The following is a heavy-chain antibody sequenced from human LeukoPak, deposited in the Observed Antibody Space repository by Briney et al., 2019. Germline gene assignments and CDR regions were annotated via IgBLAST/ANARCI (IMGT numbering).Heavy chain of an antibody. V-gene: IGHV4-61*02. D-gene: IGHD6-13*01. Sequence: PSQTLSLTCTVSGGSISSGSYYWSWIRQPAGKGLEWIGRIYTSGSTNYNPSLNSRVTISVDTSKNQCSLKLSSVTAADTAVYYCARDNPHSSSWYSPFDYWGQGTLVTVSS. CDR2: IYTSGST. CDR3: ARDNPHSSSWYSPFDY. CDR1: GGSISSGSYY. J-gene: IGHJ4*02.